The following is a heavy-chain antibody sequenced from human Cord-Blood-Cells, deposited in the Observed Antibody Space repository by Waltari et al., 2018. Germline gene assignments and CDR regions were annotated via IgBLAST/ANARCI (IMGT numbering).Heavy chain of an antibody. D-gene: IGHD3-9*01. V-gene: IGHV1-2*02. CDR1: GYTFTGYY. J-gene: IGHJ2*01. CDR2: INPNSGGT. CDR3: ARDFGWGSFWYFDL. Sequence: VQLVQSGAAVKKHGASVKVSCKAAGYTFTGYYRHWVRQAPGQGLEWMGWINPNSGGTNYAQKFQGRVTMTRDTSISTAYMELSRLRSDDTAVYYCARDFGWGSFWYFDLWGRGTLVTVSS.